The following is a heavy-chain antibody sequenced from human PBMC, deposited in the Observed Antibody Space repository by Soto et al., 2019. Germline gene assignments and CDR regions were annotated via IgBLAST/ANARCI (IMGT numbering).Heavy chain of an antibody. CDR3: ARPLPGYTKVFDY. CDR1: GFTFSDYS. D-gene: IGHD6-13*01. V-gene: IGHV3-48*02. CDR2: ISSSSSTI. Sequence: EVQLVESGGGLVQPGGSLRLSCAASGFTFSDYSMNWVRQAQGKGLEWVSSISSSSSTIYYADSVKGRFTISRDNAKNSLYLQMNSLRDEDTAVYYCARPLPGYTKVFDYWGQGTLVTVSS. J-gene: IGHJ4*02.